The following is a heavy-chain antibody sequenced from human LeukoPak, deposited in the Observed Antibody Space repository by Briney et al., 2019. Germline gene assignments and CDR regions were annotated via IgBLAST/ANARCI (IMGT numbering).Heavy chain of an antibody. D-gene: IGHD2-15*01. CDR1: GFTFSSYL. Sequence: PGGSLRLSCAGSGFTFSSYLMTWVRQAPGKGLEWMANIKPDGSQENYVDSAKGRFTISRDNAKESVFLQMNSLRAEDTAVYYCVRVGFSDEGFDHWGQGPLVTVSS. J-gene: IGHJ4*01. V-gene: IGHV3-7*01. CDR3: VRVGFSDEGFDH. CDR2: IKPDGSQE.